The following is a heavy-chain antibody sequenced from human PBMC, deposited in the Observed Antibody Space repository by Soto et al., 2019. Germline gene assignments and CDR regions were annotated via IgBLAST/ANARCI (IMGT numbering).Heavy chain of an antibody. D-gene: IGHD2-21*02. Sequence: RRLSCVASGFTFNNYAMSWVRQAPGKGLEWVSAISGGITYYADSVKGRFTISRDNSKNTLFLQMTSLRVEDTAVYYCATCIGGDCYSDYWGQGALVTVSS. J-gene: IGHJ4*02. CDR3: ATCIGGDCYSDY. V-gene: IGHV3-23*01. CDR1: GFTFNNYA. CDR2: ISGGIT.